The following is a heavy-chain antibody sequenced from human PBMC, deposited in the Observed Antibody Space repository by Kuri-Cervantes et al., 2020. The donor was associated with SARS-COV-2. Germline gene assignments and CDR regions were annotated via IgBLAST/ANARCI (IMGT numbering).Heavy chain of an antibody. CDR1: GFTFSSYD. Sequence: GGSLRLSCAASGFTFSSYDMHWVRQATGKGLEWVSAIGTAGDPYYPGSVKGRFTITRDNAKNSLYLQTNSLRDEDTAVYYCARDKGIIGYCTNDVCGPLFDYWGQGTLVTVSS. CDR3: ARDKGIIGYCTNDVCGPLFDY. V-gene: IGHV3-13*05. J-gene: IGHJ4*02. D-gene: IGHD2-8*01. CDR2: IGTAGDP.